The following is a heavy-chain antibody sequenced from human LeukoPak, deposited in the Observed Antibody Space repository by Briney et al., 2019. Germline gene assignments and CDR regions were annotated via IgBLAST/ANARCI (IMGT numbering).Heavy chain of an antibody. J-gene: IGHJ4*02. CDR1: GGSISSSSYY. V-gene: IGHV4-39*07. CDR2: IYYSGST. D-gene: IGHD3-16*02. CDR3: ARDHEYVWGSYRYTGYDY. Sequence: SETLSLTCTVSGGSISSSSYYWGWVRQPPGKGLEWIGSIYYSGSTYYNPSLKSRVTISVDTSKNQFSLNLSSVTAADTAVYYCARDHEYVWGSYRYTGYDYWGQGTLVTVSS.